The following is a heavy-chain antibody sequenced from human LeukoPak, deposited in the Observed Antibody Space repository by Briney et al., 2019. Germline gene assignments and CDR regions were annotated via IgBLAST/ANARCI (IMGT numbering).Heavy chain of an antibody. CDR1: GFTFSSYS. V-gene: IGHV3-21*01. J-gene: IGHJ4*02. D-gene: IGHD3-16*01. CDR2: ISSSSSYI. Sequence: GGSLRLSCAASGFTFSSYSMNWVRQAPGKGLEWVSSISSSSSYIYYADSVRGRFTISRDNAKNSLYLQMNSLRAEDTAVYYCARIITTLGPVMITFGGAEFDYWGQGALVTVSS. CDR3: ARIITTLGPVMITFGGAEFDY.